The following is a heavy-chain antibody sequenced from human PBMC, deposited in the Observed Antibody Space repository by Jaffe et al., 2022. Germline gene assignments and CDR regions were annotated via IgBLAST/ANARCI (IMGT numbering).Heavy chain of an antibody. J-gene: IGHJ6*03. CDR2: IYSGGST. CDR3: AREVACSGGSCYSPGHYYYYYMDV. V-gene: IGHV3-66*02. Sequence: EVQLVESGGGLVQPGGSLRLSCAASGFTVSSNYMSWVRQAPGKGLEWVSVIYSGGSTYYADSVKGRFTISRDNSKNTLYLQMNSLRAEDTAVYYCAREVACSGGSCYSPGHYYYYYMDVWGKGTTVTVSS. CDR1: GFTVSSNY. D-gene: IGHD2-15*01.